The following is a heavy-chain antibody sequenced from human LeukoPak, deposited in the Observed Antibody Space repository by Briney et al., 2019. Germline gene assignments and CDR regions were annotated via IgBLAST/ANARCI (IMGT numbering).Heavy chain of an antibody. CDR2: IYYTGT. D-gene: IGHD1-26*01. CDR3: VKSGGYGLIDY. J-gene: IGHJ4*02. CDR1: GGSVTDYY. V-gene: IGHV4-59*08. Sequence: SETLSLTCTVSGGSVTDYYWSWIRQSPGEGLEWIGYIYYTGTSYNPSLKSRVTISADTSKNQFSLRLNSVTAADTAMYYCVKSGGYGLIDYWGQGTLVTVSS.